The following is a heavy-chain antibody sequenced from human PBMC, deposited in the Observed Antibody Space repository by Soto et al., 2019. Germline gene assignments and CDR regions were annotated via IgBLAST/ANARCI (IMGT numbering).Heavy chain of an antibody. CDR3: ARDPVLMSSGWYWFDP. V-gene: IGHV1-18*01. CDR2: ISAYNGNT. D-gene: IGHD6-19*01. J-gene: IGHJ5*02. CDR1: GYTFTSYG. Sequence: QVQLVQSGAEVKKPGASVKVSCKASGYTFTSYGISWVRQAPGQGLEWMGWISAYNGNTNYAQKLQGRVTMTTDTPTSTAYMELRSLRSDDTAVYYCARDPVLMSSGWYWFDPWGQGTLVTVSS.